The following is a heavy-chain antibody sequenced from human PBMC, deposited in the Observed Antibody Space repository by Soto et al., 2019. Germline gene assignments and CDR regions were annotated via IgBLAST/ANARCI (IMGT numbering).Heavy chain of an antibody. CDR1: RATFNKYA. V-gene: IGHV1-69*01. CDR3: ARGETYLGV. J-gene: IGHJ6*02. D-gene: IGHD3-16*01. CDR2: IIPIFSSR. Sequence: QVQLVQSGAEVKKPGSSVTVSCKTSRATFNKYAFNWVRPAPGQGLEWMGWIIPIFSSRNYAEKFQGRVTITADDSTSTAYMELRSLRFEDTAVYYCARGETYLGVWGQGTTVTVSS.